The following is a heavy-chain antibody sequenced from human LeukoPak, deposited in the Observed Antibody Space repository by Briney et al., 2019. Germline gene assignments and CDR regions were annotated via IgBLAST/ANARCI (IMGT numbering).Heavy chain of an antibody. J-gene: IGHJ6*03. CDR2: ISSSRSYI. CDR1: GFTFSSYS. V-gene: IGHV3-21*01. D-gene: IGHD7-27*01. Sequence: GGSLRLSCAASGFTFSSYSMNWVRQAPGKGLEWVSSISSSRSYIYYADSVKGRFTISRDDAKNSLYLQIDSLRAEDTAVYYCARDNWGFHYYYMDVWGKGTTVIISS. CDR3: ARDNWGFHYYYMDV.